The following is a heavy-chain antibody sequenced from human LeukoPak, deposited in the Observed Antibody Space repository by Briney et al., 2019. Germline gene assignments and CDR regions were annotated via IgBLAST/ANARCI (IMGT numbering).Heavy chain of an antibody. D-gene: IGHD2/OR15-2a*01. V-gene: IGHV3-43*02. Sequence: GGSLRVSCVASGYTFPDFFMHWVRQAPGKGLEWVSLVSGDGSATHYSHSVQGGFTISRDNSKNSLYLEMNGLRFEDTAFYYCAKGKNTFSFAFDYWGQGALVAVSS. CDR3: AKGKNTFSFAFDY. CDR1: GYTFPDFF. J-gene: IGHJ4*02. CDR2: VSGDGSAT.